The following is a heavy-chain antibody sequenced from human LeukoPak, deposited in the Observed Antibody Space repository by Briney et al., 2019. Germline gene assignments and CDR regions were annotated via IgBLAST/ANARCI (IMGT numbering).Heavy chain of an antibody. J-gene: IGHJ3*02. D-gene: IGHD3-10*01. V-gene: IGHV4-39*02. CDR3: ARDLALRWFGEFTDAFDI. Sequence: SETLSLTCTVSGVSISISNSYCGWIRQPPGKGLEWTGRIYYSGNTYYNASLKSQVSISIDTSKNQFSLRLTSVTAADTAVYYCARDLALRWFGEFTDAFDIWGQGTMVTVSS. CDR1: GVSISISNSY. CDR2: IYYSGNT.